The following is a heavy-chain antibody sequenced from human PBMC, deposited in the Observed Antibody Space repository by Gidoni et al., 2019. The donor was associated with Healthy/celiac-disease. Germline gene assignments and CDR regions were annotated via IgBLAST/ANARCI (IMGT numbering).Heavy chain of an antibody. CDR3: AKSHDYGDTLFDY. J-gene: IGHJ4*02. CDR1: GFTFDDYA. D-gene: IGHD4-17*01. Sequence: EVQLVESGGGLVQPGRSLRLSCAASGFTFDDYAMHWVRQAPGKGLEWVSGISWNSGSIGYADSVKGRFTISRDNAKNSLYLQMNSLRAEDTALYYCAKSHDYGDTLFDYWGQGTLVTVSS. CDR2: ISWNSGSI. V-gene: IGHV3-9*01.